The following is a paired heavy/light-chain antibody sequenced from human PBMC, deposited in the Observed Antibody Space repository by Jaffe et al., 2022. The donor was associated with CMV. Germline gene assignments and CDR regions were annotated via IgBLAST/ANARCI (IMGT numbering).Light chain of an antibody. V-gene: IGLV2-14*03. CDR2: DVS. Sequence: QSALTQPASVSGSPGQSITISCTGTSSDVGGYNYVSWYQQHPGKAPKLMIYDVSNRPSGVSNRFSGSKSGNTASLTISGLQAEDEADYYCSSYTSSSWVFGGGTKLTVL. CDR3: SSYTSSSWV. CDR1: SSDVGGYNY. J-gene: IGLJ3*02.
Heavy chain of an antibody. D-gene: IGHD3-10*01. V-gene: IGHV5-51*01. CDR3: ARHPPTSYYYGSGSFLFDY. CDR1: GYSFTSYW. CDR2: IYPGDSDT. Sequence: EVQLVQSGAEVKKPGESLKISCKGSGYSFTSYWIGWVRQMPGKGLEWMGIIYPGDSDTRYSPSFQGQVTISADKSISTAYLQWSSLKASDTAMYYCARHPPTSYYYGSGSFLFDYWGQGTLVTVSS. J-gene: IGHJ4*02.